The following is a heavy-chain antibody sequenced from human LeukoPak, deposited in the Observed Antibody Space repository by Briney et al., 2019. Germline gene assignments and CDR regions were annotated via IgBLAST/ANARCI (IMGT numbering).Heavy chain of an antibody. CDR1: GGSISSGGYS. Sequence: SQTLSLTCAVSGGSISSGGYSWSWIRQPPGKGLEWIGYIYHSGSTYYNPSLKSRVTISVDRSKNQFSLKLSSVTAADTAVYYCPRDSSGSYAFDIWGQGTMVTVSS. CDR2: IYHSGST. V-gene: IGHV4-30-2*01. D-gene: IGHD3-22*01. J-gene: IGHJ3*02. CDR3: PRDSSGSYAFDI.